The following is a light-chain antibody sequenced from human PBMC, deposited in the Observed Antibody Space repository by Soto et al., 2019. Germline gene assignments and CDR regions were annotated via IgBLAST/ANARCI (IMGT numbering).Light chain of an antibody. CDR3: QQYGSSSWT. Sequence: IVLTQSPGTLSLSPGERATLPCRASQSVSSSYLAWYQQKPGQAPRLLIYGASSRATGIPDRFSGSGSGTDFTLTISRLEPEDLAVYYCQQYGSSSWTFGQRTKVDIK. V-gene: IGKV3-20*01. CDR1: QSVSSSY. J-gene: IGKJ1*01. CDR2: GAS.